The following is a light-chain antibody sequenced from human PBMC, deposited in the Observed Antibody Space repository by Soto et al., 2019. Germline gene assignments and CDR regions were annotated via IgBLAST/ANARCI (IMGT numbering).Light chain of an antibody. Sequence: DIQMTQSPSTLSASVGDRVTITCRASQSISSWLAWYQQKPGKAPKLLICSASSLQSGVPSRFSGSGSGTDFTLTISSLEPEDFAVYYCQQRSNWPPGITFGQGTRLEIK. V-gene: IGKV1-5*01. CDR1: QSISSW. CDR3: QQRSNWPPGIT. J-gene: IGKJ5*01. CDR2: SAS.